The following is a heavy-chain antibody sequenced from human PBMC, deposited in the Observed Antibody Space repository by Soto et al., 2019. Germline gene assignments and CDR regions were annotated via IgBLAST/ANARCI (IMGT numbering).Heavy chain of an antibody. V-gene: IGHV1-18*01. J-gene: IGHJ4*02. CDR1: GYTFTSYG. Sequence: ASVKVSCKASGYTFTSYGISWVRQAPGQGLEWMGWISAYNGNTNYAQKLQGRVTMTTDTSTIKAYMELRSLRSDDTAVYYCARDCRLRTYYDILTGYKAPLDYWGQGTLVTVSS. CDR2: ISAYNGNT. CDR3: ARDCRLRTYYDILTGYKAPLDY. D-gene: IGHD3-9*01.